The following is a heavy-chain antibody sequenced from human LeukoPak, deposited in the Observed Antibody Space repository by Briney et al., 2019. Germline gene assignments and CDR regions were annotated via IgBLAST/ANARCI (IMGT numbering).Heavy chain of an antibody. J-gene: IGHJ4*02. D-gene: IGHD6-13*01. CDR1: GGSISSYY. V-gene: IGHV4-59*01. CDR2: IYYTGIT. Sequence: SETLSLTCTVSGGSISSYYWSWIRQPPGKGLEWIGYIYYTGITNYYPSLKGRVTISVETSKNQFSLKLSSVTAADTAVYYCARVAADGTYFDSWGQGTLVTVSS. CDR3: ARVAADGTYFDS.